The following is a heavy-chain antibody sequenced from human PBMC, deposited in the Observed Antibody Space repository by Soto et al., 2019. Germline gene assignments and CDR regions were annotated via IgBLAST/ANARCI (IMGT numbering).Heavy chain of an antibody. CDR3: ARANGDHYYYYGLDV. CDR2: INPILGIA. J-gene: IGHJ6*02. D-gene: IGHD4-17*01. CDR1: GGSDSNYI. V-gene: IGHV1-69*02. Sequence: QVQLVQSGAEVKKPGSSVKVSCKASGGSDSNYIISWVRQAPGQGLEWMGRINPILGIAIYAQKFQDRVTVTAEKSTGTAYMELSSLRPEDTAAYYCARANGDHYYYYGLDVWGQGTAVTVSS.